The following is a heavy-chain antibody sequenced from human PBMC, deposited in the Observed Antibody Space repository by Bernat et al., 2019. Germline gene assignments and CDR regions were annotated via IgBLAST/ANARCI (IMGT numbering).Heavy chain of an antibody. Sequence: EVQLVESGGGLVQPGGSLRLSCAVSGFTFSTYSMNWVRQAPGKGLEWVSYISSGGSTIYHADSVKGRFTISRDNAKNSLYLQMNSLRDEDTAVYYCARDLKDGSHRPDAFDIWGQGTMVTVSS. CDR2: ISSGGSTI. J-gene: IGHJ3*02. CDR1: GFTFSTYS. D-gene: IGHD1-26*01. CDR3: ARDLKDGSHRPDAFDI. V-gene: IGHV3-48*02.